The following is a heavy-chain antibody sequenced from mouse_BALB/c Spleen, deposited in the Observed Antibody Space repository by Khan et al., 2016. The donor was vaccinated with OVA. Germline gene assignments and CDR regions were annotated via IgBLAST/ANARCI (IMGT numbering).Heavy chain of an antibody. Sequence: VQLVESGPGLVAPSQSLSITCTVSGFSLSRYNIHWVRQPPGKGLEWLGMIWGGGSTDYNSDLKSRLSISKDNSKGQVFLKMHSLQTDDTAMYYCARAYYRYDGYYAMDYWGQGTSGTVSS. V-gene: IGHV2-6-4*01. CDR3: ARAYYRYDGYYAMDY. J-gene: IGHJ4*01. CDR1: GFSLSRYN. D-gene: IGHD2-14*01. CDR2: IWGGGST.